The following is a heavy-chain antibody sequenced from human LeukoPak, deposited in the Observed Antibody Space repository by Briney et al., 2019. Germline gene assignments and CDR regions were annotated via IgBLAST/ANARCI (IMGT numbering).Heavy chain of an antibody. Sequence: GRSLRLSCAASGFTFTTYAMHWVRQAPGKGLEWVAVISYDGSNKYYAESVKGRFTISRDNSKNTLDLQMNSLRAEDTAVYYCARDFFPIVDSTWYEIGYWGQGTLVTVSS. CDR1: GFTFTTYA. CDR3: ARDFFPIVDSTWYEIGY. D-gene: IGHD2-21*01. CDR2: ISYDGSNK. V-gene: IGHV3-30*04. J-gene: IGHJ4*02.